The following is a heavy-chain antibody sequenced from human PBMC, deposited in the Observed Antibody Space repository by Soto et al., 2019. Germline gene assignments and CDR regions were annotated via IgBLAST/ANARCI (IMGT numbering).Heavy chain of an antibody. D-gene: IGHD3-22*01. Sequence: QVQLVQSGAEVKKPGSSVKVSCKASGGIFSSYAISWVRQAPGQGLEWMGGIIPIFGTANYAQKFQGRVTITADESTSTAYMELSSLRSEDTAVYYCARAPTYSSGYLGPYFDYWGQGTLVTVSS. V-gene: IGHV1-69*01. J-gene: IGHJ4*02. CDR2: IIPIFGTA. CDR1: GGIFSSYA. CDR3: ARAPTYSSGYLGPYFDY.